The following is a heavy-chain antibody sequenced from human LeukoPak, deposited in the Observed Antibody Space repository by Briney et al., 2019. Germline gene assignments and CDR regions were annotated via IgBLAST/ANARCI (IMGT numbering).Heavy chain of an antibody. J-gene: IGHJ6*02. V-gene: IGHV1-18*01. CDR2: ISGYNGNT. Sequence: ASVKVSCKASGYTFTTYGVTWVRQVAGQGLEWMGWISGYNGNTHYAQKFQGRVTMTTDTSTNTAYMDVRTVRSDVSSVDNWARAAADPLKPTCLKVWGQGTTVIVSS. CDR1: GYTFTTYG. D-gene: IGHD2-2*01. CDR3: ARAAADPLKPTCLKV.